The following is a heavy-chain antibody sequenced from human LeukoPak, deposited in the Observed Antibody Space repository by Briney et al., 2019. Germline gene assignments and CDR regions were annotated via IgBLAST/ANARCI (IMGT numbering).Heavy chain of an antibody. Sequence: XRSLRLSCAASGFTFSSYGMHWVRQAPGKGLEWVAVISYDGSNKYYADSVKGRFTISRDNSKNTLYLQMNSLRAEDTAVYYCARDVPHNWFDTWGQGTLVTVSS. CDR2: ISYDGSNK. J-gene: IGHJ5*02. V-gene: IGHV3-30*03. CDR1: GFTFSSYG. CDR3: ARDVPHNWFDT.